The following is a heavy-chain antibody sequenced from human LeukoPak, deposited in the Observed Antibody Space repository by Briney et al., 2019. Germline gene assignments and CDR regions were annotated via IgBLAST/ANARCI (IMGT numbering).Heavy chain of an antibody. CDR3: ARGKANWGFLYYFDY. CDR2: IYHSGST. Sequence: SQTLSLTCTVSGGSISSGGYYWSCIRQPPGKGLECIGYIYHSGSTYYNPSLKSRVTISVDRSKNQFSLKLSSVTAADTAVYYCARGKANWGFLYYFDYWGQGTLVTVSS. CDR1: GGSISSGGYY. V-gene: IGHV4-30-2*01. D-gene: IGHD7-27*01. J-gene: IGHJ4*02.